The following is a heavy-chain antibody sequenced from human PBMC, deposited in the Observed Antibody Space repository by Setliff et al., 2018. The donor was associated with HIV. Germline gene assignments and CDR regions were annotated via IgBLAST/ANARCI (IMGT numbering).Heavy chain of an antibody. J-gene: IGHJ4*02. CDR2: IAPSSGGI. D-gene: IGHD5-18*01. V-gene: IGHV1-46*01. CDR3: ARAGSYGWDY. CDR1: GYTFTSYI. Sequence: GASVKVSCKASGYTFTSYILHWARQAAGQGLEWVGRIAPSSGGIHYAQKFQDRVTMTRDTSTSTVYMDLSRLRSEDTAVYYCARAGSYGWDYWGQGTLVTVSS.